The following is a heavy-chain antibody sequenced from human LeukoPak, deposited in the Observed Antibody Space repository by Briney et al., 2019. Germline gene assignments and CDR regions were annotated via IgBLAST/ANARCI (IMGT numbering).Heavy chain of an antibody. J-gene: IGHJ4*02. CDR1: GFTFSSYA. V-gene: IGHV3-30*04. D-gene: IGHD5-18*01. CDR3: ARGSGYNRY. CDR2: ISYDGSNK. Sequence: PGGSLRLSCAASGFTFSSYAMHWVRQAPGKGLEWVAVISYDGSNKYYADSVKGRFTISRDNSKNTLYLQMNSLRAEDTAVYYCARGSGYNRYWGQGTLVTVSS.